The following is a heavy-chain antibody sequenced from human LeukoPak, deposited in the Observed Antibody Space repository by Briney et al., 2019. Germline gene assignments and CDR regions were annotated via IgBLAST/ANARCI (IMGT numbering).Heavy chain of an antibody. CDR3: SSGSYYLPSS. CDR1: GGSISSSSYY. Sequence: NPSETLSLTCTVSGGSISSSSYYWGWIRQPPGKGLEWIGSIYYSGSTYYNPSLKSRVTISVDTSKNQFSLKLSSVTAADTAVYFCSSGSYYLPSSWGQGTLVTVSS. D-gene: IGHD3-10*01. CDR2: IYYSGST. J-gene: IGHJ4*02. V-gene: IGHV4-39*07.